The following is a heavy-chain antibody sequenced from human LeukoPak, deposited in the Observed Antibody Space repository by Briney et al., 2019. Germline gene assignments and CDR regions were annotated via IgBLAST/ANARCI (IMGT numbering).Heavy chain of an antibody. CDR3: AKDGEDYYYYMDV. D-gene: IGHD3-10*01. V-gene: IGHV3-30*02. J-gene: IGHJ6*03. Sequence: GGSLRLSCAASGFTFSSYDMYWVRQAPGKGLDWVAFVRYDGSQKYYADSVKGRFTLSRDNSKNTLYLQMNSLRAEDTAVFYCAKDGEDYYYYMDVWGKGTTVTISS. CDR1: GFTFSSYD. CDR2: VRYDGSQK.